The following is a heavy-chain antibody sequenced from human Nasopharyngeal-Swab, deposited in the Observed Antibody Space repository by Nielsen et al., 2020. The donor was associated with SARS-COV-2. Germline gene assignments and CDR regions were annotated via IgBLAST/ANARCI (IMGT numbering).Heavy chain of an antibody. D-gene: IGHD3-3*01. CDR3: ARSTYYDFWSGYYGY. CDR1: GGSFSGYY. J-gene: IGHJ4*02. CDR2: INHSGST. V-gene: IGHV4-34*01. Sequence: ESLSLTCAVYGGSFSGYYWSWIRQPPGKGLEWIGDINHSGSTNYNPSLKSRVTISVDTSKNQFSLKLSSVTAADTAVYYCARSTYYDFWSGYYGYWGQGTLVTVSS.